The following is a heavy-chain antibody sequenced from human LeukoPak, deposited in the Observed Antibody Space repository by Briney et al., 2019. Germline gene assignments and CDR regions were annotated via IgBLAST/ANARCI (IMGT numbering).Heavy chain of an antibody. D-gene: IGHD1-26*01. CDR3: ARESSVGAHKAFDY. V-gene: IGHV3-74*01. Sequence: GGSLRLSCAASGFTFSSYWMHWVRQAPGKGLVWVSRIKSDGSSTSYADSVKRRFTISRDNAKNTLYMQMNSLKAEDTAVYYCARESSVGAHKAFDYWGQGTLVTVSS. J-gene: IGHJ4*02. CDR1: GFTFSSYW. CDR2: IKSDGSST.